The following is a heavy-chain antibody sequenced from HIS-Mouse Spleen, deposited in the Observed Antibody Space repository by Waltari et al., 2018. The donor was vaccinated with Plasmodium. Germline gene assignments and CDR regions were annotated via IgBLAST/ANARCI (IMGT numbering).Heavy chain of an antibody. J-gene: IGHJ4*02. CDR3: ATPRVGGSYFDY. CDR1: GFTVSSNY. V-gene: IGHV3-66*01. D-gene: IGHD1-26*01. CDR2: IYSGGST. Sequence: EVQLVESGGGLVQPGGSLRLSCAASGFTVSSNYMSWVRQEPGKGLELVSVIYSGGSTYYADSVKGRFTISRDNSKNTLYLQMNSLRAEDTAVYYCATPRVGGSYFDYWGQGTLVTVSS.